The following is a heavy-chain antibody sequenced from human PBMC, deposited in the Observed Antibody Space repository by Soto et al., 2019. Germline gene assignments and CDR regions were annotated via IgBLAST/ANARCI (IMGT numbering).Heavy chain of an antibody. CDR2: ISFDGKNK. V-gene: IGHV3-30*04. D-gene: IGHD2-21*02. CDR1: GFTFSDYA. J-gene: IGHJ4*02. Sequence: GGSLRLSCAASGFTFSDYAMHWVRQAPGKGLEWVTVISFDGKNKYYADSVKGRFTISRDDSKNTLYLQMNSLRTEDTAVYYCASEILPPYCSRDCYPYFDYSGQGALVTVSS. CDR3: ASEILPPYCSRDCYPYFDY.